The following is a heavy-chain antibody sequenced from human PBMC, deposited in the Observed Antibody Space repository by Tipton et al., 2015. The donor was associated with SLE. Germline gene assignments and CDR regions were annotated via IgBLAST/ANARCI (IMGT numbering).Heavy chain of an antibody. CDR3: ARDPYDSTWRNGWFDP. D-gene: IGHD6-13*01. CDR1: GYSITSGDY. V-gene: IGHV4-38-2*02. CDR2: LYHRGSI. J-gene: IGHJ5*02. Sequence: TPSLTCAVSGYSITSGDYWGWIRQPPGKGLEWVGSLYHRGSIYYNPSLKSRVTISTDTSKNEIYLKLTSVTATDTAVYFCARDPYDSTWRNGWFDPWGQGTLVTVSS.